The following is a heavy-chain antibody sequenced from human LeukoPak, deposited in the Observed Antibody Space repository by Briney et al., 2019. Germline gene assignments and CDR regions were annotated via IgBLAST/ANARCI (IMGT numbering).Heavy chain of an antibody. CDR2: IYHSGST. J-gene: IGHJ4*02. Sequence: PSETLSLTCTVSGYSISSGYYWGWIRQPPGKGLEWIGSIYHSGSTYYNPSLKSRVTISVDTSKNQFSLKLSSVTAADTAVYYCARDGHDYGGCFDYWGQGTLVTVSS. CDR3: ARDGHDYGGCFDY. CDR1: GYSISSGYY. V-gene: IGHV4-38-2*02. D-gene: IGHD4-23*01.